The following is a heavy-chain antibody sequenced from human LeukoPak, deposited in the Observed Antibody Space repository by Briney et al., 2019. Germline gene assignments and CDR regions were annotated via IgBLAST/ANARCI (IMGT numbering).Heavy chain of an antibody. D-gene: IGHD6-19*01. V-gene: IGHV3-23*01. CDR3: TRNSGWYGLS. Sequence: GGSLRLSCTVSGFTLSSYEMSWIRQAPGKGLEWVSSIDYDGGSGHYADSVRGRFTISRDNSNNTLFLHLNSLRGEDTAVYYCTRNSGWYGLSWGQGTLVTVSS. J-gene: IGHJ1*01. CDR2: IDYDGGSG. CDR1: GFTLSSYE.